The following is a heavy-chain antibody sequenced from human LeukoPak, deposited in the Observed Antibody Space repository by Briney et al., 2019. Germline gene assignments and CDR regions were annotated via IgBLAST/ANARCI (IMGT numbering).Heavy chain of an antibody. CDR1: GYAFTSYG. J-gene: IGHJ4*02. Sequence: ASVKVSCKASGYAFTSYGISWVRQAPGQGLECMGWISAYNGNTNYAQKLQGRVTMTTDTSTSTVYMELRSLRSDDTAVYYCAREGPAGSHDYWGQGTLVTVSS. CDR3: AREGPAGSHDY. CDR2: ISAYNGNT. D-gene: IGHD1-1*01. V-gene: IGHV1-18*01.